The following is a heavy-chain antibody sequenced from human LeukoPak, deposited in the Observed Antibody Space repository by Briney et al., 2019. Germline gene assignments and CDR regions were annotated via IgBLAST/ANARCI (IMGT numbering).Heavy chain of an antibody. V-gene: IGHV1-18*01. J-gene: IGHJ3*02. D-gene: IGHD6-13*01. Sequence: ASVKVSCKASGYTFTSYGISWVRQAPGQGLEWMGWISAYNGNTNYAQKLQGRVTMTTDTSTSTAYMELRSLRSEDTAVYYCAREEQQLATDAFDIWGQGTMVTVSS. CDR2: ISAYNGNT. CDR3: AREEQQLATDAFDI. CDR1: GYTFTSYG.